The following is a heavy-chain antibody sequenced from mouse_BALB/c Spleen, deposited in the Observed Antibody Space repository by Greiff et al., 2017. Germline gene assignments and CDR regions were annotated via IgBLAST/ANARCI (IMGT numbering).Heavy chain of an antibody. V-gene: IGHV6-6*02. D-gene: IGHD2-2*01. CDR3: TRCGYYRYFDV. Sequence: EVQGVESGGGLVQPGGSMKLSCVASGFTFSNYWMNWVRQSPEKGLEWVAEIRLKSNNYATHYAESVKGRFTISRDDSKSSVYLQMNNLRAEDTGIYYCTRCGYYRYFDVWGAGTTVTVSS. J-gene: IGHJ1*01. CDR1: GFTFSNYW. CDR2: IRLKSNNYAT.